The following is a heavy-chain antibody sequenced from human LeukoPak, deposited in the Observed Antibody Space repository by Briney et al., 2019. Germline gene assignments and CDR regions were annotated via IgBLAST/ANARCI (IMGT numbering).Heavy chain of an antibody. D-gene: IGHD3-10*02. CDR2: IKQDGSEK. CDR3: ARAGRKSRGVDLVRKKETGYYYYMDV. Sequence: GSLRLSCAASGFTFSSYSMSWVRQAPGKGLEWVANIKQDGSEKYYVDSVKGRFTISRDNAKNSLYLQMNSLRAEDTAVYYCARAGRKSRGVDLVRKKETGYYYYMDVWGKGTTVTVSS. V-gene: IGHV3-7*01. CDR1: GFTFSSYS. J-gene: IGHJ6*03.